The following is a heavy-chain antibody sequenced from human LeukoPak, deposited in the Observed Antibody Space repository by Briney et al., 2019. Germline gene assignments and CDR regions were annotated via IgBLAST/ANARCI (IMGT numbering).Heavy chain of an antibody. CDR1: GFTFSSYS. J-gene: IGHJ4*02. V-gene: IGHV3-21*01. CDR3: ARQGPYGDYSH. CDR2: ISSSSYI. D-gene: IGHD4-17*01. Sequence: PGGSLRLSCAASGFTFSSYSMNWVRQAPGKGLEWVSSISSSSYILYADSVKGRFTISRDNAKNSLFLQINSLRAEDTAVYYCARQGPYGDYSHWGKGTMVTVSS.